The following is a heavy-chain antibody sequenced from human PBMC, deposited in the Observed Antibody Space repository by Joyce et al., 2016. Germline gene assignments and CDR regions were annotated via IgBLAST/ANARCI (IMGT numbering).Heavy chain of an antibody. CDR2: SYHTGIY. CDR3: ARHSDYTGPQCGMDV. V-gene: IGHV4-39*01. CDR1: GGSISTPSHF. Sequence: QLQLQESGPGLVKPSETLSLSCSVSGGSISTPSHFFWGWIRLLPGMGLEWIGSSYHTGIYHYYPSLASRVTISVDASKNQLSLHLSSVTAADTAIYYCARHSDYTGPQCGMDVWGQGTTVTVSS. D-gene: IGHD4-11*01. J-gene: IGHJ6*02.